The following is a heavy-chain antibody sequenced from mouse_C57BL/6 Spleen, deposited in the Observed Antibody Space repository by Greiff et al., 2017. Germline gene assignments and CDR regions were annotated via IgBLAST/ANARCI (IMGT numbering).Heavy chain of an antibody. CDR2: INPSSGYT. J-gene: IGHJ2*01. CDR3: ARLLGGTYYFDY. V-gene: IGHV1-4*01. D-gene: IGHD4-1*01. Sequence: VQLQEPGAELARPGASVKMSCKASGYTFTSYSMNWVKQRPGQGLEWIGYINPSSGYTKYNQKFKDKDTLTADKSSSTAYMQLSSLTSEDSAVYYCARLLGGTYYFDYWGQGTTLTVSS. CDR1: GYTFTSYS.